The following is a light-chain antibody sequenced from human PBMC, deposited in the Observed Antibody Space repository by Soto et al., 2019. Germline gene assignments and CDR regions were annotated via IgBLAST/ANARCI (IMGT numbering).Light chain of an antibody. CDR1: SSNIGRNT. J-gene: IGLJ1*01. Sequence: QSVLTQPPSASGTPGQRVTISCSGSSSNIGRNTMSWYQQRPGTAPKVLIYANDQRPSGVPDRFSGSKSGTSASLAISGLQSEDEADYYCATWDDSLNGYVFGTGTKVTVL. CDR3: ATWDDSLNGYV. CDR2: AND. V-gene: IGLV1-44*01.